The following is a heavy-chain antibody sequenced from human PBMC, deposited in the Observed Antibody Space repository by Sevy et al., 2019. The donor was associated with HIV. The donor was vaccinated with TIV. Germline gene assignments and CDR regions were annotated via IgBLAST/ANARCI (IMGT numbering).Heavy chain of an antibody. D-gene: IGHD4-17*01. V-gene: IGHV3-49*03. CDR1: GFTFSDYA. Sequence: GGSLRLSCKASGFTFSDYAMNWFRQAPGKGLEWIGFIRSKAYGETSEYAASVKVRFTISRDDCKNIAYLQLNRLKTEDTAVYYCAREGDYGDDDFASWGQGTLVTVSS. CDR2: IRSKAYGETS. CDR3: AREGDYGDDDFAS. J-gene: IGHJ4*02.